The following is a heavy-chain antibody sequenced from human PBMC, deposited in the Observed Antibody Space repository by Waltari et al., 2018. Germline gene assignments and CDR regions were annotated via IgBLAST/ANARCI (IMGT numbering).Heavy chain of an antibody. D-gene: IGHD3-10*01. J-gene: IGHJ3*02. Sequence: QVQLVQSGAEVKKPGSSVKVSCKASGGTFSSYAISWVRQAPGQGLGWMGGIIPVLCTANYAQKVQGRVTITADESTSRAYMELSSLRSEDTAVYYCASWFITMVRGVIINDAFDIWGQGTMVTVSS. CDR2: IIPVLCTA. V-gene: IGHV1-69*01. CDR3: ASWFITMVRGVIINDAFDI. CDR1: GGTFSSYA.